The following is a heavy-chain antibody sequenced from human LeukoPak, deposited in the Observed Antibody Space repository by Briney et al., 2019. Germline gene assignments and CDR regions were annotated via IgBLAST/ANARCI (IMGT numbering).Heavy chain of an antibody. Sequence: SATLSLTCAVSGYSISSGYYWGWIRQPPGKGLEWIGSIYHSGSTYYNPSLKSRVTISVDTSKNQFSLKLSSVTAADTAVYYCARDVGYSSGWSQFDYWGQGTLVTVSS. D-gene: IGHD6-19*01. CDR1: GYSISSGYY. V-gene: IGHV4-38-2*02. J-gene: IGHJ4*02. CDR3: ARDVGYSSGWSQFDY. CDR2: IYHSGST.